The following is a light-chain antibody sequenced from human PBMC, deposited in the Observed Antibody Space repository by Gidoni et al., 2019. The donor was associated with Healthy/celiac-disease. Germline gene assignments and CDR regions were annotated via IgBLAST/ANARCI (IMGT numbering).Light chain of an antibody. CDR3: QQRSNWPPMYT. CDR2: DAS. V-gene: IGKV3-11*01. CDR1: QSVSSY. Sequence: IVLTQSPATLSCSPGESATLSCRASQSVSSYLAWYQQKPGQAPRLLIYDASNRATGIPARFSGSGSGTDFTLTISSLEPEDFAVYYCQQRSNWPPMYTFXQXTKLEIK. J-gene: IGKJ2*01.